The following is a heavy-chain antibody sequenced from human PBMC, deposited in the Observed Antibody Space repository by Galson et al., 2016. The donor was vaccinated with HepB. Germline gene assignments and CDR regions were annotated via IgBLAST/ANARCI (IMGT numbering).Heavy chain of an antibody. CDR2: VYHRGFT. J-gene: IGHJ4*02. Sequence: SETLSLTCAVSGGSISSDFWWTWVRQSPGKGLEWIGEVYHRGFTNKNPSLKSRVIISLDKSNNQISLTLTSVTAADAAVYFCARGLAPGHYRNYFDSWGRGVLVTVSS. D-gene: IGHD3-22*01. V-gene: IGHV4-4*02. CDR3: ARGLAPGHYRNYFDS. CDR1: GGSISSDFW.